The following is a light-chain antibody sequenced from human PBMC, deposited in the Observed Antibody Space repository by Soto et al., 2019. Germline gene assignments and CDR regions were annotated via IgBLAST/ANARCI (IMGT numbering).Light chain of an antibody. CDR2: GAS. V-gene: IGKV3-15*01. CDR1: QSVSSN. CDR3: KQYGNSPRFT. Sequence: EIVMTQSPATLSVSPGERATLSCRASQSVSSNLAWYQQKPGQAPRLLIYGASTRATGIPARFSGSGSGTEFTLTISSLQSEDFAVYYCKQYGNSPRFTFGPGTKLDIK. J-gene: IGKJ3*01.